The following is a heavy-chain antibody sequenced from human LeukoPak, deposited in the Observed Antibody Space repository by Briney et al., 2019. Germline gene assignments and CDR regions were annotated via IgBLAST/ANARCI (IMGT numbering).Heavy chain of an antibody. D-gene: IGHD1-26*01. V-gene: IGHV3-53*01. CDR3: ARVGSTLPFDY. Sequence: GGSLRLSCAASGFTVSSNYMSWVRQAPGKGLEWVSVIYSGDSTYYADSVKGRFTISRDNSKNTLYLQMNSLRAEDTAVYYCARVGSTLPFDYWGQGTLVTVSS. CDR2: IYSGDST. CDR1: GFTVSSNY. J-gene: IGHJ4*02.